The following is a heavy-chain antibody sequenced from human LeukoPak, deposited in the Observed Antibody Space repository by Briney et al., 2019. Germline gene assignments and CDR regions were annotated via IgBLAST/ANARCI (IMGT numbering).Heavy chain of an antibody. CDR1: GFTFSNYW. J-gene: IGHJ4*02. CDR2: INERATII. Sequence: SGGSLRLSCAASGFTFSNYWMHWVRQAPGKGLGWVSRINERATIISYADSVKGRFTISRENARNTLYLQMNSLTAEDTAVYYCVRDLILVWTPGDDFDHWGQGTLVTVSS. D-gene: IGHD3-16*01. V-gene: IGHV3-74*01. CDR3: VRDLILVWTPGDDFDH.